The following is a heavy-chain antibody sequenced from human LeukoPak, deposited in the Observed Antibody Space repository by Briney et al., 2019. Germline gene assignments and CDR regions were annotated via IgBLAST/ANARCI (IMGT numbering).Heavy chain of an antibody. CDR1: AYSFRRNG. Sequence: GASVKLSCKSSAYSFRRNGISLVRQAPGQGLEWMAWISANSGNTNYAQNFQGRVTLTTDTSTSTAYMELRSLRSDDTAVYYCARDVNYAFDYWGQGTLVTVSS. V-gene: IGHV1-18*01. D-gene: IGHD3-16*01. CDR2: ISANSGNT. CDR3: ARDVNYAFDY. J-gene: IGHJ4*02.